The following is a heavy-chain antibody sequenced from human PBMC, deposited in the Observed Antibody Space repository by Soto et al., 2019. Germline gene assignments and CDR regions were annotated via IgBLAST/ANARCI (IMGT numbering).Heavy chain of an antibody. CDR2: ISAYNGNT. J-gene: IGHJ4*02. Sequence: ASVKVSCKASGYTFTSYGISWVRQAPGQGLEWMGWISAYNGNTNYAQKLQSRVTMTTDTSTSTAYMELRSLRSDDTAVYYCARDRTDYYDSSGLDYWGQGTLVTVSS. V-gene: IGHV1-18*01. CDR3: ARDRTDYYDSSGLDY. CDR1: GYTFTSYG. D-gene: IGHD3-22*01.